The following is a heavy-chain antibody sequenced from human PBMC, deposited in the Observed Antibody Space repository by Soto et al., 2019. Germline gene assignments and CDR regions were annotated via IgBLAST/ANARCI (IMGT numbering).Heavy chain of an antibody. CDR2: IWYDGSNK. CDR3: ARASGGNWNDFDC. CDR1: GFNFSSHG. J-gene: IGHJ4*02. D-gene: IGHD1-20*01. V-gene: IGHV3-33*01. Sequence: QVQLVESGGGVVQPGRSLRLSCAASGFNFSSHGMHWVRQAPGKGLEWVAVIWYDGSNKYYADSVKGRFTISRDNSKNTLYVQMNSLRAEDTAVYYCARASGGNWNDFDCWGQGTLVTVSS.